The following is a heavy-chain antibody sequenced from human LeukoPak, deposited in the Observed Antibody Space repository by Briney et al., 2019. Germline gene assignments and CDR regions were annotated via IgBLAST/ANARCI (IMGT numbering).Heavy chain of an antibody. CDR1: GFTFSSYG. CDR3: ARGGYFDWHAWYDY. V-gene: IGHV3-33*08. J-gene: IGHJ4*02. Sequence: HPGGSLRLSCAASGFTFSSYGMHWVRQAPGKGLEWVAVIWYDGSNKYYADSVKGRFTISRDNSKNTLYLQMNSLRAEDTAVYYCARGGYFDWHAWYDYWGQGTLVTVSS. D-gene: IGHD3-9*01. CDR2: IWYDGSNK.